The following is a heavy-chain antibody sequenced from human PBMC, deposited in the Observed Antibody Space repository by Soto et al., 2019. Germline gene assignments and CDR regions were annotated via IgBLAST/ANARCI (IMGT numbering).Heavy chain of an antibody. CDR2: INHSGST. D-gene: IGHD3-22*01. J-gene: IGHJ4*02. V-gene: IGHV4-34*01. CDR1: GGSFSGYY. Sequence: SETLSLTCAVYGGSFSGYYWSWIRQPPGKGLEWIGEINHSGSTNYNPSLKSRVTISVDTSKNQFSLKLSSVTAADTAVYYCARRTGDMIVVVQTNGGFDYWGQGTLVTVSS. CDR3: ARRTGDMIVVVQTNGGFDY.